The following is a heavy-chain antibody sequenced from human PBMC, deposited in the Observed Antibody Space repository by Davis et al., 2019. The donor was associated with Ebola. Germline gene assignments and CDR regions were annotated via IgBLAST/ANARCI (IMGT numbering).Heavy chain of an antibody. D-gene: IGHD3-16*01. CDR3: ARRGRGTLYYYYMDV. CDR1: GYTFTSYG. V-gene: IGHV1-18*01. J-gene: IGHJ6*03. Sequence: ASVKVSCKASGYTFTSYGISWVRQAPGQGLEWMGWISAYNGNTNYAQKLQGRVTMTTDTSTSTAYMELRSLRSDDTAVYYCARRGRGTLYYYYMDVWGKGTTVTVSS. CDR2: ISAYNGNT.